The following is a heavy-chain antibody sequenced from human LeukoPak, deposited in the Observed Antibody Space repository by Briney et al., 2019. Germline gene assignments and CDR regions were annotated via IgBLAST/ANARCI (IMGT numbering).Heavy chain of an antibody. D-gene: IGHD1-26*01. CDR1: GGSISSYY. Sequence: SETLSLTCTVSGGSISSYYWSWIRQPPGKGLEWIGYIYYSGSTNYNPSLKSRVTISVDTSKNQFSLKLSSVTAADTAVYCCARVGAEWEPNWFDPWGQGTLVTVSS. CDR3: ARVGAEWEPNWFDP. V-gene: IGHV4-59*01. CDR2: IYYSGST. J-gene: IGHJ5*02.